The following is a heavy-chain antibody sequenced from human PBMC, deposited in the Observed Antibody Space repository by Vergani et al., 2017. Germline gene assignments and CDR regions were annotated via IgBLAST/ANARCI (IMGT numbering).Heavy chain of an antibody. CDR2: ISFDGTNE. V-gene: IGHV3-30-3*01. J-gene: IGHJ4*02. D-gene: IGHD2-2*02. CDR1: GFALNRHA. CDR3: VRDRGLCAGGRCYTEAWDY. Sequence: QVQLVESGGGVVQPGTSLRLSCVVSGFALNRHAMYWVRQAPGKGLEWVVGISFDGTNEYYPDLVKGRFTISRDIGKNTLYLQVRSLRLEDTGVYHCVRDRGLCAGGRCYTEAWDYWGQGTPVTVSS.